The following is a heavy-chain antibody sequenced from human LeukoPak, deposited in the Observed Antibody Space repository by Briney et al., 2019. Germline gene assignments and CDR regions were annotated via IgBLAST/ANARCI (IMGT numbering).Heavy chain of an antibody. CDR3: ARDWPAGTYGMDV. CDR1: GGSISSYY. Sequence: SETLSLTCAVSGGSISSYYWNWIRQPPGKGLEWMGYIYYSGSTNYNPSLKSRVTISIDTSKNQFSLKLRSVTAADTAVYYCARDWPAGTYGMDVWGQGTTVTVSS. D-gene: IGHD1-1*01. CDR2: IYYSGST. J-gene: IGHJ6*02. V-gene: IGHV4-59*01.